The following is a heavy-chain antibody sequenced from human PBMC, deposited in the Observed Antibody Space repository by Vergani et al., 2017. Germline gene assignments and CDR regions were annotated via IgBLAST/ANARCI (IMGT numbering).Heavy chain of an antibody. Sequence: QVQLQESGPGLVKPSQTLSLTCTVPGGSISSGGYYWSWIRQHPGKGLGWIGYIYYSGSTYYNPSLKSRVTISVETSKNQFSLKLSSVTAADTAVYYCARVGYGGTLDYWGQGTLVTVSS. J-gene: IGHJ4*02. CDR2: IYYSGST. V-gene: IGHV4-31*03. CDR3: ARVGYGGTLDY. D-gene: IGHD4-23*01. CDR1: GGSISSGGYY.